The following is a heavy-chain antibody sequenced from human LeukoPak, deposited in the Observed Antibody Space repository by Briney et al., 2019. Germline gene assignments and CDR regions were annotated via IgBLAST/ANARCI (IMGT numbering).Heavy chain of an antibody. Sequence: GGSLRLSCAASGFTFTTYWMSWVRQAPGKGLEWVANIKQYGSEKYYVDSVKGRFTISRDNAKNSLYLQMNSLRAEDTAMYYCARVRGGYCSSATCPRAFDIWGQGTMVTVSS. CDR3: ARVRGGYCSSATCPRAFDI. J-gene: IGHJ3*02. D-gene: IGHD2-2*01. CDR2: IKQYGSEK. CDR1: GFTFTTYW. V-gene: IGHV3-7*04.